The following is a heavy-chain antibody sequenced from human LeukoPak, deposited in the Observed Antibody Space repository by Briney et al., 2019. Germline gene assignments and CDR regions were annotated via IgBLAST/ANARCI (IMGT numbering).Heavy chain of an antibody. CDR2: IYYSGST. CDR1: GGSISSYY. D-gene: IGHD3-10*01. Sequence: SETLSLTCTVSGGSISSYYWSWIRQPPGKGLEWIGSIYYSGSTYYNPSLKSRVTISVDTSKNQFSLKLSSVTAADTAVYYCARREVRGSWFDPWGQGTLVTVSS. J-gene: IGHJ5*02. V-gene: IGHV4-39*01. CDR3: ARREVRGSWFDP.